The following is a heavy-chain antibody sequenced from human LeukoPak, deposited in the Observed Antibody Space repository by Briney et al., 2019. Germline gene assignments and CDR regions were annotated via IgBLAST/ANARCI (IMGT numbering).Heavy chain of an antibody. CDR1: GFTFSNYA. J-gene: IGHJ4*02. V-gene: IGHV3-23*01. CDR2: IGGSGSST. D-gene: IGHD3-22*01. CDR3: ARDLPYYYDSSGYSPDY. Sequence: PGGSLRRSCAASGFTFSNYALSWVRQAPGKGLEWVSAIGGSGSSTYYADSVKARFTIPRDNSKNTLYLQMNSLRAEDTAVYYCARDLPYYYDSSGYSPDYWGEGPLHTVSS.